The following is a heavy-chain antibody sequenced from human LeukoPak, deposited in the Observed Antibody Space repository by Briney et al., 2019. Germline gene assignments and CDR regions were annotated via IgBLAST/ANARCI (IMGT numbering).Heavy chain of an antibody. Sequence: PGGSLRLSCVASGLTFPPYSVNWVRQAPGKGLEWVSSISGSSTYIYYADSVKGRFTISRDDAKNSAFLQMNSLRAEDTAVYYCATYRRLNSDYHSYYWGQRTLVTVSS. CDR2: ISGSSTYI. CDR3: ATYRRLNSDYHSYY. CDR1: GLTFPPYS. V-gene: IGHV3-21*06. D-gene: IGHD4-11*01. J-gene: IGHJ4*02.